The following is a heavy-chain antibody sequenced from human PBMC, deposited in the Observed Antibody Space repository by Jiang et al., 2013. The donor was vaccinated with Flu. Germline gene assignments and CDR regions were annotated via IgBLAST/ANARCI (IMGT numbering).Heavy chain of an antibody. J-gene: IGHJ6*02. V-gene: IGHV3-23*05. Sequence: VQLLESGGGLIQPGGSLRLSCAGSGFSFSTYGMSWVRQAPGKGLEWVSTISNGGATYYADSVKGRFTISRDNSKNTLHLQMNSLRAEDTAVYYCAKTHGSDYYGLDVWGQGTTVTVSS. D-gene: IGHD3-10*01. CDR1: GFSFSTYG. CDR3: AKTHGSDYYGLDV. CDR2: ISNGGAT.